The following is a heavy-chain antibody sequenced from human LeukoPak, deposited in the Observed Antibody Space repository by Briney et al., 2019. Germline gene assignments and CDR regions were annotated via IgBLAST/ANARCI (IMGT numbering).Heavy chain of an antibody. V-gene: IGHV4-30-4*08. CDR2: IYYSGST. D-gene: IGHD3-3*01. J-gene: IGHJ4*02. CDR1: GGSFSGYY. Sequence: SETLSLTCAVYGGSFSGYYWSWIRQPPGKGLEWIGYIYYSGSTYYNPSLKSRVTISVDTSKNQFSLKLSSVTAADTAVYYCARGGGTIFGVVFFDYWGQGTLVTVSS. CDR3: ARGGGTIFGVVFFDY.